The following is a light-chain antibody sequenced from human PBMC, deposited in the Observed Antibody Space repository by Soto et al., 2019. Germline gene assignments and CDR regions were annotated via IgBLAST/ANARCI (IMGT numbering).Light chain of an antibody. CDR1: QSVSSSY. J-gene: IGKJ1*01. CDR2: GAS. Sequence: IVLTQSAGTLSLSPGERATLSCRASQSVSSSYLAWYQQKPGQAPRLLIYGASSRATGIPDRFSGSGYGTGFTLTISRLEPEDFAVYYCQHYGSPPPTFGQGTKVDIK. CDR3: QHYGSPPPT. V-gene: IGKV3-20*01.